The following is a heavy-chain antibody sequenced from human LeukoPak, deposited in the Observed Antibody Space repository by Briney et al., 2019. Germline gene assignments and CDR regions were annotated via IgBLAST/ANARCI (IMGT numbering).Heavy chain of an antibody. D-gene: IGHD3-10*01. CDR2: IYYSGST. J-gene: IGHJ5*02. V-gene: IGHV4-39*01. Sequence: PSETLSLTCTVAGGSISSSSYYWGWIRQPPGKGLEGIGSIYYSGSTYYNPSLKSRVTISVDTSKNQFSLKLSSVTAADTAVYYCASLWFGELPYNWFDPWGQGTLVTVSS. CDR3: ASLWFGELPYNWFDP. CDR1: GGSISSSSYY.